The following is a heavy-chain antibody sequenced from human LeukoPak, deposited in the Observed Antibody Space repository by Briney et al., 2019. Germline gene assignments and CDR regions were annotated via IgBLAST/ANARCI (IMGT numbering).Heavy chain of an antibody. D-gene: IGHD2-15*01. CDR1: GFDFSSYA. V-gene: IGHV3-23*01. J-gene: IGHJ6*02. CDR3: ARDPYCSGGTCYPAPYYGMDV. CDR2: IGAYAART. Sequence: PGGSLRLSCVASGFDFSSYAMTWVRQAPGRGLEWVSTIGAYAARTYYADSVKGRFTISRDNSKNTLYLQMNSLRDEDTAVYYCARDPYCSGGTCYPAPYYGMDVWGQGTTVTVSS.